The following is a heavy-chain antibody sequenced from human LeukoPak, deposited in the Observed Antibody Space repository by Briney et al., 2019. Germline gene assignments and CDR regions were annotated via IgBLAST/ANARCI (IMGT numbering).Heavy chain of an antibody. CDR2: VYSNGDT. Sequence: GGSLRLSCVASGFTVTTNYMIWVRQAPGRGLEWVSVVYSNGDTNYAGSVKGRFTISRDNSKNMLYLQMNSLRAEDTALYYCVRDDDRSDNGLDYWGQGTLVTVSS. CDR1: GFTVTTNY. D-gene: IGHD3-22*01. CDR3: VRDDDRSDNGLDY. J-gene: IGHJ4*02. V-gene: IGHV3-53*01.